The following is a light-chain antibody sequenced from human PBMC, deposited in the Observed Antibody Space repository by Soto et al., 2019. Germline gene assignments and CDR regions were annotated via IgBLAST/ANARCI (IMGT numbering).Light chain of an antibody. CDR1: SSDVGGYNY. J-gene: IGLJ1*01. V-gene: IGLV2-14*01. Sequence: QSVLTQPASVSGSPGQSITISCTGTSSDVGGYNYVSWYQQHPGKAPKLMIYEVSTRPSGVSNRFSGSKSGNTASLTISGLQAEDEADYYCSSYTTSSTHYVFGIGTKVTVL. CDR3: SSYTTSSTHYV. CDR2: EVS.